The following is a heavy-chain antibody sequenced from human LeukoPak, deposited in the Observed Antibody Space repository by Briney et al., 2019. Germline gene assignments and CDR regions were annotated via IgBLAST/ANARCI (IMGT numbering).Heavy chain of an antibody. D-gene: IGHD7-27*01. J-gene: IGHJ2*01. V-gene: IGHV1-2*02. CDR3: ARHVSGDPEWYFDL. CDR1: GYAFTGSY. CDR2: INPNNGYT. Sequence: ASVKVSCKAAGYAFTGSYIHWVRQAPGQGLEWMGWINPNNGYTAYAQNFQGRVTMTRDTSISTAYMDLSRLTSDDTAVYFCARHVSGDPEWYFDLWGRGTLVTVSS.